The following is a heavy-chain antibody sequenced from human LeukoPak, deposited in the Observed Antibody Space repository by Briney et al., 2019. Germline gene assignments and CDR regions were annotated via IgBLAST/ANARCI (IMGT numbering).Heavy chain of an antibody. CDR3: ARVFAPAMVKRTFDI. J-gene: IGHJ3*02. CDR2: IYYSGST. V-gene: IGHV4-39*07. CDR1: GGSISSSSYY. Sequence: PSETLSLTCTVSGGSISSSSYYWGWIRQPPGKGLEWIGSIYYSGSTYYNPSLQSQVTISVDTSKNQFSLNLSSVTAADTAVYYCARVFAPAMVKRTFDIWGQGTKVTVSS. D-gene: IGHD5-18*01.